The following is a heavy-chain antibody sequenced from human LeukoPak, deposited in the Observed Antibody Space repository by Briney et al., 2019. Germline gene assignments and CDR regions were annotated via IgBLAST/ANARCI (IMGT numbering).Heavy chain of an antibody. D-gene: IGHD1-26*01. CDR1: GYTFTSYG. Sequence: GASVTVSCKASGYTFTSYGISWVRQAPGQGLEGMGGISAYNGNTNYAQKLQGRVSMTTDTSTSTAYMELRSLRSDDTAVYYCARTEGELPSLRDFDYWGQGTLVTVSS. J-gene: IGHJ4*02. V-gene: IGHV1-18*01. CDR3: ARTEGELPSLRDFDY. CDR2: ISAYNGNT.